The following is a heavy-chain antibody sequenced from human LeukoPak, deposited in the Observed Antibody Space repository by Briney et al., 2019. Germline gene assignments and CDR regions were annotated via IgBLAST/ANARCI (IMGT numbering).Heavy chain of an antibody. Sequence: PGESLRLSCAASGFTFSSYSMNWVRQAPGKGLEWVSSISSSSSYIYYADSVKGRFTISRDNAKNSLYLQMNSLRAEDTAVYYCARAGYCSSTSCYSVSGNWFDPWGQGTLVTVSS. CDR1: GFTFSSYS. CDR2: ISSSSSYI. V-gene: IGHV3-21*01. CDR3: ARAGYCSSTSCYSVSGNWFDP. D-gene: IGHD2-2*02. J-gene: IGHJ5*02.